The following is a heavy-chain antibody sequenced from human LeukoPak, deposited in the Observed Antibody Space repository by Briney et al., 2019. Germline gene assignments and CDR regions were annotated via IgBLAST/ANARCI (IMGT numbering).Heavy chain of an antibody. V-gene: IGHV4-59*11. CDR3: ARNTAALSHTTI. D-gene: IGHD6-13*01. J-gene: IGHJ4*02. CDR2: IYYRGGT. CDR1: GGSISSHY. Sequence: SETLSLTCTVSGGSISSHYWTCIRQPPGKGLEWIGYIYYRGGTNYNPSLQSRVTISVDTSKNQFPLKVTSVTAADTAVYYCARNTAALSHTTIWGQGTLVTVFS.